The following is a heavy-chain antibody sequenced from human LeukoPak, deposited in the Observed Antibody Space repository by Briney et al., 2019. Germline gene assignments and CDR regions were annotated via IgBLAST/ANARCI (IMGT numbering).Heavy chain of an antibody. J-gene: IGHJ4*02. V-gene: IGHV3-48*03. CDR1: GFTFSSYE. CDR3: AGGSGWYAYFDY. Sequence: GGSLRLSCAASGFTFSSYEMNWVRQAPGKGLEWVSYISSSGSTIYYADSVKGRFTISRGNAKNSLYLRMNSLRAEDTAVYYCAGGSGWYAYFDYWGQGTLVTVSS. CDR2: ISSSGSTI. D-gene: IGHD6-19*01.